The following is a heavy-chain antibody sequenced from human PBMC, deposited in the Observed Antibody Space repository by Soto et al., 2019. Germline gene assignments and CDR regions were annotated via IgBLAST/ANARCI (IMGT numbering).Heavy chain of an antibody. J-gene: IGHJ3*02. D-gene: IGHD3-3*01. V-gene: IGHV5-51*01. CDR3: ARRIYDFWSGSDDAFDI. Sequence: GESLKISCKGSGYSFTSYWIGWVRQMPGKGLEWMGIIYPGDSDTRYSPSFQGQVTISADKSISTAYLQWSSLKASDTAMYYCARRIYDFWSGSDDAFDIWGQGTMVTVSS. CDR2: IYPGDSDT. CDR1: GYSFTSYW.